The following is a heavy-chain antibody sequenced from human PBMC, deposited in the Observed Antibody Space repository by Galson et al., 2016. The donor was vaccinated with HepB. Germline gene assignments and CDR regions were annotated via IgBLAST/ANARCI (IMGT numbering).Heavy chain of an antibody. Sequence: SLRLSCAASGISFNTYAMHWVRQAPGKGLEWVAVISSDGGKKYYADSVRGRFSISRDNSKNTLYLQMNSLRVEDTAVYYCARGQIVPADYMDVWGKGTKVTVSS. CDR1: GISFNTYA. CDR3: ARGQIVPADYMDV. J-gene: IGHJ6*03. V-gene: IGHV3-30-3*01. D-gene: IGHD2-2*01. CDR2: ISSDGGKK.